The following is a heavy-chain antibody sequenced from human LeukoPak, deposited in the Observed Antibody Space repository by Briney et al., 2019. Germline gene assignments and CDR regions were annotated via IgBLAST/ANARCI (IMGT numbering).Heavy chain of an antibody. CDR3: ARGVAARRGRTFDY. J-gene: IGHJ4*02. D-gene: IGHD6-6*01. CDR2: ISSSSSYI. CDR1: GFTFSSYS. Sequence: GGSLRLSCAASGFTFSSYSMNWVRQAPGKGLEWVSSISSSSSYIYYADSVKGRFTISRDNAKNSLYLQMNSLRAEDTAVYYCARGVAARRGRTFDYWGQGTLVTVSS. V-gene: IGHV3-21*01.